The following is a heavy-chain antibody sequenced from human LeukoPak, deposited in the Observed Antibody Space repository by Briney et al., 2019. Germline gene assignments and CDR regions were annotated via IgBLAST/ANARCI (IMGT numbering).Heavy chain of an antibody. Sequence: SETLSLTCTVSGGSISSYYWSWIQLPPGKGLEWIGYIYYTGATYYNPSLKSRVTISLDTSKNQFSLKLSSVTAADAAVYYCARAGYSYGTGYYFDYWGQGALVTVSS. CDR1: GGSISSYY. CDR2: IYYTGAT. D-gene: IGHD5-18*01. J-gene: IGHJ4*02. CDR3: ARAGYSYGTGYYFDY. V-gene: IGHV4-59*01.